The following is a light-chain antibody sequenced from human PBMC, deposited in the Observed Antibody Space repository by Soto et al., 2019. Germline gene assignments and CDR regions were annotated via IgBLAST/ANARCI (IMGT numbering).Light chain of an antibody. CDR2: GAS. V-gene: IGKV3-20*01. J-gene: IGKJ1*01. CDR1: QSVTSNY. Sequence: EIVLTQSPGTLSLSPGERATLSCRASQSVTSNYLAWYQQKPGQAPRLLIYGASTRATGIPDRFSGSGSETDFILTISRLEPEDFAVYYCQHYGSSPKTFGQGTKVEIK. CDR3: QHYGSSPKT.